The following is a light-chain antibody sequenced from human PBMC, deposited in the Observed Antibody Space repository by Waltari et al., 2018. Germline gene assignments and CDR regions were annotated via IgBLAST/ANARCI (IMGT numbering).Light chain of an antibody. CDR2: DTS. CDR3: QQGSVLPLT. J-gene: IGKJ4*01. CDR1: QSVFNY. Sequence: EIVLTQSPATLSLSAGERATIACRASQSVFNYLAWYQQKPGQAPRLLIDDTSKRATGSPARFSGSGSGTDFTLTISNLEAEDFALYFCQQGSVLPLTFGGGTKVDIK. V-gene: IGKV3-11*01.